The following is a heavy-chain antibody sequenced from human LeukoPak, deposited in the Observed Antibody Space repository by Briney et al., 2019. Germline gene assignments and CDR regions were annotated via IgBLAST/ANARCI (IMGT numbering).Heavy chain of an antibody. CDR1: GFTFNKYW. D-gene: IGHD3-10*01. Sequence: GGCLRLSCAASGFTFNKYWLTCVRHPPAKGLECVANINQDGSQIYYLESVESRFTSTRDNAKNSLHLQMNSLRAEDTAIYYCARVYYYAGTYYLSFFTYWGQGTLVTAYS. CDR3: ARVYYYAGTYYLSFFTY. CDR2: INQDGSQI. J-gene: IGHJ4*02. V-gene: IGHV3-7*01.